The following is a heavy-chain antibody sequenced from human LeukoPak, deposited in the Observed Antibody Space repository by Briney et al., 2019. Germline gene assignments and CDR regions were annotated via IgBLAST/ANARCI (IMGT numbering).Heavy chain of an antibody. CDR3: ARSPGGNARTWLDY. D-gene: IGHD4-23*01. J-gene: IGHJ4*02. CDR1: GYTFTNYA. V-gene: IGHV1-3*02. CDR2: TNGATGNT. Sequence: ASVKVSCKASGYTFTNYALHWVRQAPGQSLEWMGWTNGATGNTRFSQDFQGRLTITIDTSASTGYVELSGLRSEDTAVYYCARSPGGNARTWLDYWGQGTLVTVSS.